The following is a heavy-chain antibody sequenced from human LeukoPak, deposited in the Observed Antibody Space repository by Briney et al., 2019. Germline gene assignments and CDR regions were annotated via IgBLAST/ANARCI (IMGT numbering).Heavy chain of an antibody. CDR1: GFPFSNHA. D-gene: IGHD2-21*02. CDR3: VREAGYCASVCLKSNWFDP. J-gene: IGHJ5*02. Sequence: PGGSLRLSCAASGFPFSNHAMSWVRQPPGKGLEWVSAISNGNTYYADSVRGRFTISRDDSMNMVYLQMNSLRVEDTARYYCVREAGYCASVCLKSNWFDPWGQGTLVTVSS. CDR2: ISNGNT. V-gene: IGHV3-23*01.